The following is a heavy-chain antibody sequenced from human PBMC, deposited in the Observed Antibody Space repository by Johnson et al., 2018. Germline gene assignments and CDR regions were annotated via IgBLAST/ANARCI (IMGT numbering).Heavy chain of an antibody. J-gene: IGHJ3*02. CDR1: GFTFDDYA. D-gene: IGHD3-22*01. CDR3: AKDIDYYDSSDAFDI. CDR2: IRWNSGSI. V-gene: IGHV3-9*01. Sequence: QLVEAGGGLVQPGRSLRLSCAASGFTFDDYAMHWVRQAPGKGMEWVSGIRWNSGSIGYADSVKGRFTISRDTAKNSLYLQMTSLRAEDTALYYCAKDIDYYDSSDAFDIWGQGTMVTVSS.